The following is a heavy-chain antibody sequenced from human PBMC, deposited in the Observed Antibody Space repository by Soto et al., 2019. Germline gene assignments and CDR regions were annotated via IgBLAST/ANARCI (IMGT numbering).Heavy chain of an antibody. J-gene: IGHJ4*02. D-gene: IGHD6-6*01. CDR3: VRSNRYSGSSGWGGGFDY. V-gene: IGHV3-33*01. CDR1: GFTFSDSG. Sequence: QVQLVESGGGVVQPGGSLRLSCATSGFTFSDSGMHWVRQAPGKGLEWVAVIWSDGSDKSYADSVEGRFTISRDNSKKTLYLQMNSLRAEDTAVYYCVRSNRYSGSSGWGGGFDYWGQGTLVTVSS. CDR2: IWSDGSDK.